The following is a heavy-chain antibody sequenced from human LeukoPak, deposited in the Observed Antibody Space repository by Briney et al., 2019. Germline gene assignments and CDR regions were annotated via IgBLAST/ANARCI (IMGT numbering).Heavy chain of an antibody. V-gene: IGHV1-2*04. Sequence: MGWINPNSGGTNYAQKFQGWVTMTRDTSISTAYMELSRLRSDDTAVYYCARDLEQQLAFDYWGQGTLVTVSS. D-gene: IGHD6-13*01. CDR3: ARDLEQQLAFDY. CDR2: INPNSGGT. J-gene: IGHJ4*02.